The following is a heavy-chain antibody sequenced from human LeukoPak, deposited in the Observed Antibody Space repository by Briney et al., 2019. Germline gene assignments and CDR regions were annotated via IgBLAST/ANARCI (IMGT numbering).Heavy chain of an antibody. D-gene: IGHD1-26*01. V-gene: IGHV3-23*01. CDR3: ARDDEWELIFFDF. Sequence: GGSLRLSCAASGFTFSSYAMSWVRQAPGKGLEWVSAICGSGGSTYYADSVKGRFTISRDNSKNSLYLQMNSLRAEDTAVYYCARDDEWELIFFDFWGQGTLVTVSS. CDR1: GFTFSSYA. CDR2: ICGSGGST. J-gene: IGHJ4*02.